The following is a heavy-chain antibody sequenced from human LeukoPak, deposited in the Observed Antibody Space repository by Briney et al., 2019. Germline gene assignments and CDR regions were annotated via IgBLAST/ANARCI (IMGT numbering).Heavy chain of an antibody. V-gene: IGHV4-59*08. CDR3: ARHGRDILTGYGNNWFDP. CDR2: IYYSGST. CDR1: GGSISSYY. Sequence: SETLSLTCTVSGGSISSYYWSWIRQPPGKGLEWIGYIYYSGSTKYNPSLKSLVTISVDTSKNQFSLKLSSVTAADTAVYYCARHGRDILTGYGNNWFDPWGQGTLVTVSS. D-gene: IGHD3-9*01. J-gene: IGHJ5*02.